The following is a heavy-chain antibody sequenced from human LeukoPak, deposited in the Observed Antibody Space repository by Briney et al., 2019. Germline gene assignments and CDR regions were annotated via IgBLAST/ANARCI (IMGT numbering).Heavy chain of an antibody. CDR1: GFTFSNYD. J-gene: IGHJ4*02. CDR3: AKGSAAGYYFDY. V-gene: IGHV3-23*01. CDR2: ISGSGDTT. Sequence: GGSLRLSCVASGFTFSNYDMNWVRQAPGKGLEWVSAISGSGDTTFYADSVKGRFTISRDNSKNTLYLQMNSLRAEDTAVFYCAKGSAAGYYFDYWGQGTLVTVSS. D-gene: IGHD6-13*01.